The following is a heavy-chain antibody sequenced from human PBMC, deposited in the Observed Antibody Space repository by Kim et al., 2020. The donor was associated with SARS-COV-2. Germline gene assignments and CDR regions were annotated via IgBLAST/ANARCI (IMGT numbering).Heavy chain of an antibody. V-gene: IGHV3-66*01. J-gene: IGHJ4*02. D-gene: IGHD3-10*01. CDR3: ARGKVWGVSAADY. Sequence: YASAVKGSFTISREHYKNMLSLQMDSLGAEDTAVYYCARGKVWGVSAADYWGQGTLVTVSS.